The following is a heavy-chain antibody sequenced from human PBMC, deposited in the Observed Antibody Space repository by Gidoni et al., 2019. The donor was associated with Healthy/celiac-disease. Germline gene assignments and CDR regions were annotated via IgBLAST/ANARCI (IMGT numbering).Heavy chain of an antibody. CDR1: GRSFSGYY. D-gene: IGHD6-13*01. CDR3: ARGPYSSSWYGYYYYGMDV. V-gene: IGHV4-34*01. Sequence: QVQLQQWGAGLLKPSETLSLTCAVYGRSFSGYYWSWIRQPPGKGLEWIGEINHSGSTNYNPSLKSRVTISVDTSKNQFSLKLSSVTAADTAVYYCARGPYSSSWYGYYYYGMDVWGQGTTVTVSS. J-gene: IGHJ6*02. CDR2: INHSGST.